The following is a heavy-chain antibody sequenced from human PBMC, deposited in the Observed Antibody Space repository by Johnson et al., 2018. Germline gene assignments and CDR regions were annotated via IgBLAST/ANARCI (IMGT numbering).Heavy chain of an antibody. J-gene: IGHJ4*02. Sequence: EVQLVESGGGLIQHGGSLRLSCAASGFTFDDYAMHWVRQAPGKGLEWVSGISWNSGSIGCADSVKGRFTISRDNAKNSLFRQMDSLRAEDTAVYYCARRVVLDYWGQGTLVTVSS. V-gene: IGHV3-9*01. CDR2: ISWNSGSI. D-gene: IGHD3-3*01. CDR1: GFTFDDYA. CDR3: ARRVVLDY.